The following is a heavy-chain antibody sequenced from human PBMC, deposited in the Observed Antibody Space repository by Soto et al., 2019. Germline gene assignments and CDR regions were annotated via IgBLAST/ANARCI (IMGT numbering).Heavy chain of an antibody. CDR1: GFAFTSYA. D-gene: IGHD5-12*01. V-gene: IGHV3-23*01. Sequence: GGSLRLSCAASGFAFTSYAMSWVRHAPGKGLEWVSTTGGRDGNTYYADSVTGRFTIFRDNSENRLYLQMDSLRAEDTAIYYCARMNIVAVVGWSFDLGGRGTLVTVSS. CDR3: ARMNIVAVVGWSFDL. CDR2: TGGRDGNT. J-gene: IGHJ2*01.